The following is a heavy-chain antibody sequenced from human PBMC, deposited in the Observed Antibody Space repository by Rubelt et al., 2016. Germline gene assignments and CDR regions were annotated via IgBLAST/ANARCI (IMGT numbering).Heavy chain of an antibody. CDR3: AREARRYCPNGDCYNDY. CDR1: GFTFGDYA. J-gene: IGHJ4*02. D-gene: IGHD2-8*01. V-gene: IGHV3-30*04. CDR2: ISYDGSNK. Sequence: VQLVESGGGLVQPGRSLRLSCTASGFTFGDYAMSWFRQAPGKGLEWVAVISYDGSNKYYADSVKGRFTISRDNSKNTLYLEMNSLRAEDTAVYYCAREARRYCPNGDCYNDYWGQGTLVTVSS.